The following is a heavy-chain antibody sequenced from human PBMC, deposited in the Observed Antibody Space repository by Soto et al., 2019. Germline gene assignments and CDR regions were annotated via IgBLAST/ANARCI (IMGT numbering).Heavy chain of an antibody. D-gene: IGHD3-10*02. J-gene: IGHJ5*02. Sequence: ASVKVSCKASGGTFSSYTISWVRQAPGQGLEWMGRIIPILGIANYAQKFQGRVTITADKSTSTAYMELSSLRSEDTAVYYCATCSQGGDWFDPWGQGTLVTVSS. CDR1: GGTFSSYT. CDR2: IIPILGIA. CDR3: ATCSQGGDWFDP. V-gene: IGHV1-69*02.